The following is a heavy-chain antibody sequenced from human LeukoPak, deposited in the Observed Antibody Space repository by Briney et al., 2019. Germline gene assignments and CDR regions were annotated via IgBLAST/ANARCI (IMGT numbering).Heavy chain of an antibody. CDR3: AKEKKCITMIVVVIRSNWFDP. V-gene: IGHV3-23*01. J-gene: IGHJ5*02. Sequence: AGGSLRLSCAASGFTFSSYAMSWVRQAPGKGLEWVSAISGSGGSTYYADSVKGRFTISRDNSKNTLYLQMNSLRAEDTAVYYCAKEKKCITMIVVVIRSNWFDPWGQGTLVTVSS. CDR1: GFTFSSYA. CDR2: ISGSGGST. D-gene: IGHD3-22*01.